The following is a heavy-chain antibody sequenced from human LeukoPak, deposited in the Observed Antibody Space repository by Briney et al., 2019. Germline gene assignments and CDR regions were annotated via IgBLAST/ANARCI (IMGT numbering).Heavy chain of an antibody. V-gene: IGHV4-4*07. CDR3: ARVGNWYFDL. CDR1: GGSISSYY. D-gene: IGHD2-15*01. Sequence: SETLSLTCTVSGGSISSYYWSWIRQPAGKGLECIGRIYTSGSTIYNPSLKSRVTMSVDTSRNQFSLTLSSVTAADTAVYYCARVGNWYFDLWGRGTLVTVSS. J-gene: IGHJ2*01. CDR2: IYTSGST.